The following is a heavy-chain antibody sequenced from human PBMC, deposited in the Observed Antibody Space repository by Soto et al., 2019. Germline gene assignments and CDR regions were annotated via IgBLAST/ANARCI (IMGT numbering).Heavy chain of an antibody. CDR3: ARVHPSIAVVMPDFHGMDV. V-gene: IGHV1-69*01. D-gene: IGHD3-22*01. Sequence: QVLLVQSGTEVKKPGSSVKVSCKASGGTFSSYAISWVRQAPGQGLEWMGGIIPIFGTTNYAQKFQGRVTITADESTSTDYMELSSLRSEDTAVYYCARVHPSIAVVMPDFHGMDVWGQGTTVIVSS. CDR1: GGTFSSYA. CDR2: IIPIFGTT. J-gene: IGHJ6*02.